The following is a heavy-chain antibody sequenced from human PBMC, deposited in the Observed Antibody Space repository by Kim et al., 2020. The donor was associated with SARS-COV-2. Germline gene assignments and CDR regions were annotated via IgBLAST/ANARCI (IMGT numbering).Heavy chain of an antibody. CDR3: AKHRSSGWNPDYYHGMDV. D-gene: IGHD6-25*01. J-gene: IGHJ6*02. CDR1: GGSISSSSYY. CDR2: IYSSGST. Sequence: SETLSLTCTVSGGSISSSSYYWGWIRQPPGKGLEWIGSIYSSGSTYYNPSLKSRVIISVDTSKNQFSLKLSSMTAADTAVYYCAKHRSSGWNPDYYHGMDVWGQGTTVTVSS. V-gene: IGHV4-39*01.